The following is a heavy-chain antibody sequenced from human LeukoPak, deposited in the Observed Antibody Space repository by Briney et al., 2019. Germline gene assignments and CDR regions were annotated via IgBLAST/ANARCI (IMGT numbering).Heavy chain of an antibody. CDR1: GFTFSSYS. CDR2: ISSSSSYI. D-gene: IGHD2-15*01. Sequence: GGSRRLSCAASGFTFSSYSMNWVRQAPGKGLEWVSSISSSSSYIYYADPVKGRFTISRDNAKNSLYLQMNSLRAEDTAVYYCARGYCSGGSCYFPYFDYWGQGTLVTVSS. J-gene: IGHJ4*02. CDR3: ARGYCSGGSCYFPYFDY. V-gene: IGHV3-21*01.